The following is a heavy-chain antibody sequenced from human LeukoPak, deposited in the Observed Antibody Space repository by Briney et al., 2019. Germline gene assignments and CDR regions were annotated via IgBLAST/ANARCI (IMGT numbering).Heavy chain of an antibody. D-gene: IGHD2-15*01. CDR1: GYTFNGYY. CDR3: ARDYCSGGSCYRIDY. V-gene: IGHV1-2*06. J-gene: IGHJ4*02. Sequence: GASVTVSCKASGYTFNGYYMHWVRQAPGQGLEWMGRINPNSGDTNYAQKFQGRVTMTRDTSISTAYMELSRLRSDDTAVYYCARDYCSGGSCYRIDYWGQGTLVTVSS. CDR2: INPNSGDT.